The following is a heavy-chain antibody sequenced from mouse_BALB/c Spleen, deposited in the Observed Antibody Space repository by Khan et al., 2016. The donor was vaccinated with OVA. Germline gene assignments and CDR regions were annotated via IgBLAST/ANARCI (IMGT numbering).Heavy chain of an antibody. V-gene: IGHV2-9*02. J-gene: IGHJ3*01. CDR1: GFSLTNYG. CDR3: ARPYDGSAWFAY. D-gene: IGHD1-1*01. CDR2: MWAGGST. Sequence: VQLQESGPGLVAPSQSLSIICTVSGFSLTNYGVHWVRQPPGKGLEWLGVMWAGGSTNYNSALMSRLSISIDNSKSQVFLKMNSLQTDDTALYYCARPYDGSAWFAYWGQGTLVTVSA.